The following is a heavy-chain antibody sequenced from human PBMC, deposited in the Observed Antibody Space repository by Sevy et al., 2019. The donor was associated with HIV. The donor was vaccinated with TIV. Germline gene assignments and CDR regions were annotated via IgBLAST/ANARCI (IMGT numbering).Heavy chain of an antibody. CDR1: GFTFSSYS. V-gene: IGHV3-21*04. Sequence: GGSLRLSCAASGFTFSSYSMNWVRQAPGKGLEWVSSISSSSSYIYYADSVKGRFTISRDNAKNSLYLQMNSLRAEDTALNYWARVADYDFWSGYEQYYYYMDVWGKGTTVTVSS. CDR2: ISSSSSYI. D-gene: IGHD3-3*01. CDR3: ARVADYDFWSGYEQYYYYMDV. J-gene: IGHJ6*03.